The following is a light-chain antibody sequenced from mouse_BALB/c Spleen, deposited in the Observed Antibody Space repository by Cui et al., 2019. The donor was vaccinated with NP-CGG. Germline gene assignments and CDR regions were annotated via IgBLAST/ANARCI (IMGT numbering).Light chain of an antibody. Sequence: QAVVTQESELTTSPGETVKLTCRSSTGAVTTSNYANWVQEKPDHLFTGLIGGTNNRVPGVPARFSGSLIGDKAALTITGAQTEDEAIYFCALWYSNHWVFGGGAKLTVL. V-gene: IGLV1*01. CDR2: GTN. CDR3: ALWYSNHWV. CDR1: TGAVTTSNY. J-gene: IGLJ1*01.